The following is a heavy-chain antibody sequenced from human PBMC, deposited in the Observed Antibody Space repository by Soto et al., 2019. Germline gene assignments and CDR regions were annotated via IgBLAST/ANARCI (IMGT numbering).Heavy chain of an antibody. V-gene: IGHV4-39*01. CDR2: IFYSGST. CDR3: ARPKSSGWRGGCDY. CDR1: GDSIYSSSYY. J-gene: IGHJ4*02. D-gene: IGHD6-19*01. Sequence: QLQLQESGPGLVKPSETLSLTCTVSGDSIYSSSYYWGWIRQPPGKGLEWIGSIFYSGSTYYNPSLKSRVTISVDTSKNQFALKLTAVTAADTAVFYCARPKSSGWRGGCDYWGQGTLVTVSS.